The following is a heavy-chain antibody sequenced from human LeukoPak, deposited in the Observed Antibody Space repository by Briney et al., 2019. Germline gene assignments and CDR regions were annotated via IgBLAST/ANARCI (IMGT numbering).Heavy chain of an antibody. D-gene: IGHD3-3*02. V-gene: IGHV3-33*01. CDR1: GFTFNHYG. J-gene: IGHJ5*02. Sequence: PGTSLRLSCAGSGFTFNHYGMHWVRQGPGKGLEWVAGIQSDGSYKYYEDSLKGRFTISRDNFKNILYLQMNSLRAEDTAVYSCARDVDTSNHMSIFDPWGQGTLVTVSS. CDR2: IQSDGSYK. CDR3: ARDVDTSNHMSIFDP.